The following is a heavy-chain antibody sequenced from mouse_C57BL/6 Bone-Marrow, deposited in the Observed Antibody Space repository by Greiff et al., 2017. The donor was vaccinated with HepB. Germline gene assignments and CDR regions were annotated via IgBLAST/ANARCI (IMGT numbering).Heavy chain of an antibody. CDR3: ARYYCGSSYGY. Sequence: VQLQQSGAELVRPGASVKLSCKASGYTFTSYGISWVKQRTGQGLEWIGEIYPRSGNTYYNEKFKGKATLTADKSSSTAYMELRSLTSEDSAVYFCARYYCGSSYGYWGQGTTLTVSS. J-gene: IGHJ2*01. V-gene: IGHV1-81*01. CDR2: IYPRSGNT. D-gene: IGHD1-1*01. CDR1: GYTFTSYG.